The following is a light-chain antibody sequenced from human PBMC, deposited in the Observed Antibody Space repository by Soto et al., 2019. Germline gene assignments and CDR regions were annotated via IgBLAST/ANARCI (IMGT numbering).Light chain of an antibody. V-gene: IGKV3-11*01. CDR3: QQRSSWLT. CDR2: DAS. CDR1: QSVSTS. Sequence: EIVLTQSPATLSLSPGERATLSCRASQSVSTSLAWYQQKPGQAPRLLIYDASKRATGVPARFSGSGSGTDVTLTISRLEPADFAVYYCQQRSSWLTFGGGTKVEIK. J-gene: IGKJ4*01.